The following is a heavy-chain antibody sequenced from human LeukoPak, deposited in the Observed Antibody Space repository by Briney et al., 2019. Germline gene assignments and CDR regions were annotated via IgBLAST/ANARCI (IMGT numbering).Heavy chain of an antibody. J-gene: IGHJ4*02. V-gene: IGHV4-34*01. Sequence: SETLSLTCAVYGGSFSGYYWSWIRQPPGKGLEWIGEINHSGSTNSNPSLKSRVTISVDTSKNQFSLKLSSVTAADTAVYYCARRVSSGYYYGSGSYYTDYWGQGTLVTVSS. CDR3: ARRVSSGYYYGSGSYYTDY. D-gene: IGHD3-10*01. CDR1: GGSFSGYY. CDR2: INHSGST.